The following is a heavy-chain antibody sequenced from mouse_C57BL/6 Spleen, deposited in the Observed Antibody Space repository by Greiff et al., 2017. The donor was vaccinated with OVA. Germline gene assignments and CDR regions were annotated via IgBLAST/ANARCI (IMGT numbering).Heavy chain of an antibody. CDR3: ARLGDYDSYAMDY. CDR1: GYTFTDYY. D-gene: IGHD2-4*01. J-gene: IGHJ4*01. V-gene: IGHV1-26*01. Sequence: VQLQQSGPELVKPGASVKISCKASGYTFTDYYMNWVKQSHGKSLEWIGDINPNNGGTSYNQKFKGKATLTVDKSSSTAYMELRSLTSEDSAVYYCARLGDYDSYAMDYWGQGTSVTVSS. CDR2: INPNNGGT.